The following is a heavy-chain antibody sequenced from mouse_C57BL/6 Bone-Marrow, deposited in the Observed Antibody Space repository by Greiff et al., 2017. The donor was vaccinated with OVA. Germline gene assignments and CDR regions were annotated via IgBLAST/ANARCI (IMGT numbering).Heavy chain of an antibody. V-gene: IGHV5-4*01. J-gene: IGHJ2*01. Sequence: DVQLVESGGGLVKPGGSLKLSCAASGFTFSSYAMSWVRQTPEKRLEWVATISDGGSYTYYPDNVKGRFTISRDNAKNNLYLQMSHLKSEDTAMYYCARVLCDLFVYWGQGTTLTVSS. D-gene: IGHD6-1*01. CDR3: ARVLCDLFVY. CDR2: ISDGGSYT. CDR1: GFTFSSYA.